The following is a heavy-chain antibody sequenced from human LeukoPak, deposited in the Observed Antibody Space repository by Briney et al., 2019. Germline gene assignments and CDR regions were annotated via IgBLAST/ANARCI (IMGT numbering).Heavy chain of an antibody. CDR1: GFTFSSYA. CDR3: AKGQGWGSARFSGVFDY. Sequence: GGSLRLSCAASGFTFSSYAMSWVRQAPGKGLEWVSAISGSGGSTYYADSVKGRFTISRDNSKNTLYLQMNSLRAEDTAVYYCAKGQGWGSARFSGVFDYWGQGTLVTVSS. V-gene: IGHV3-23*01. D-gene: IGHD7-27*01. CDR2: ISGSGGST. J-gene: IGHJ4*02.